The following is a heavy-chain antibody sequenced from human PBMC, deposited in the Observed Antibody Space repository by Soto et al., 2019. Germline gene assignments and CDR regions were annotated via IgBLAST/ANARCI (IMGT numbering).Heavy chain of an antibody. D-gene: IGHD3-10*01. CDR1: GASISSGHFY. CDR2: IHHSGST. CDR3: AREFNLSVDY. V-gene: IGHV4-30-4*01. Sequence: PSXTLSLTCTVSGASISSGHFYWSWIRQPPGKGPERIGYIHHSGSTYCNPSLKSRVTISVDTSKNQFSLKLSSVTAADTAVYYCAREFNLSVDYWGQGTLVTVSS. J-gene: IGHJ4*02.